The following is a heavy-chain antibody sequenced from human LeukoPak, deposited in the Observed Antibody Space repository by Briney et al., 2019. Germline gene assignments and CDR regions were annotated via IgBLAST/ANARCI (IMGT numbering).Heavy chain of an antibody. CDR2: ISSSSSTI. V-gene: IGHV3-48*04. D-gene: IGHD3-10*01. CDR1: GFTFSSYS. Sequence: GGSLRLSCAASGFTFSSYSMNWVRQAPGKGLEWVSYISSSSSTIYYADSVKGRFTISRDNAKNSLYLQMNSLRAEDTAVYYCAIPTQTISGSYFPYYFDYRGQGTLVTVSS. CDR3: AIPTQTISGSYFPYYFDY. J-gene: IGHJ4*02.